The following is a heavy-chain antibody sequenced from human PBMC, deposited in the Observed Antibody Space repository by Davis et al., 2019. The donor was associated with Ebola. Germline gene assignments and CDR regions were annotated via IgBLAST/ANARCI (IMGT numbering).Heavy chain of an antibody. CDR3: ARGQLMDYGDYLDY. J-gene: IGHJ4*02. V-gene: IGHV3-21*01. D-gene: IGHD4-17*01. CDR2: ISSNSDYI. CDR1: GITFSSYT. Sequence: GGSLRLSCAASGITFSSYTMNWVRQAPGKGLEWVASISSNSDYIYYADSVKGRFTISRDNAKNSLHLQLNSLTAEDTAVYYCARGQLMDYGDYLDYWGQGTLVTVSS.